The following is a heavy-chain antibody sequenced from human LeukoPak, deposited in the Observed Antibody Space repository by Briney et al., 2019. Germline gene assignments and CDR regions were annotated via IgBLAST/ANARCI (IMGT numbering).Heavy chain of an antibody. CDR2: ISSSGSTI. D-gene: IGHD3-10*01. Sequence: AGGSLRLSCAASGFTFSSYEMNWVRQAPGKGLEWVSYISSSGSTIYYADSVKGRFTISRDNAKNSLYLQMNSLRAEDTAVYYCARGNYYGSGIYFRRDAFDIWGQGTMVTVSS. V-gene: IGHV3-48*03. J-gene: IGHJ3*02. CDR3: ARGNYYGSGIYFRRDAFDI. CDR1: GFTFSSYE.